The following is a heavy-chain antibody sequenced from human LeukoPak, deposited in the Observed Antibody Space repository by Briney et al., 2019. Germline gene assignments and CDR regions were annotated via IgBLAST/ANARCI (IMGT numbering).Heavy chain of an antibody. D-gene: IGHD2-15*01. V-gene: IGHV3-53*01. CDR3: AKGRSCSGTSCSNFDS. CDR1: GFTVSNNY. CDR2: IYSGGST. J-gene: IGHJ4*02. Sequence: GGSLRLSCAASGFTVSNNYMSWVRQAPGKGLEWVSIIYSGGSTYYADSVKGRFTISRDNSKNTLYLQMNSLRDEDTAVYYCAKGRSCSGTSCSNFDSWGQGTLVTVSS.